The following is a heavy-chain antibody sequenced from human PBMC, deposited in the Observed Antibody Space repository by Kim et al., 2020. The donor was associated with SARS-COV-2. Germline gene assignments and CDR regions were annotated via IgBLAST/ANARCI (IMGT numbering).Heavy chain of an antibody. V-gene: IGHV4-39*01. CDR3: ARGKKSFGFDY. Sequence: STYYNPALKSRVTISVDTSKNQFSLKLSSVTAADTAVYYCARGKKSFGFDYWGQGTLVTVSS. CDR2: ST. D-gene: IGHD3-10*01. J-gene: IGHJ4*02.